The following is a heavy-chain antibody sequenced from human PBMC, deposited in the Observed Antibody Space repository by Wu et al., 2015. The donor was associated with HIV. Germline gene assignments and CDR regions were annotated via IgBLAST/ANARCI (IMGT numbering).Heavy chain of an antibody. V-gene: IGHV1-69*05. CDR2: INPLFGTT. Sequence: QVQLVQFGAEVKKPGSSVKVTCKASGDNFASYAISWVRQAPGQGLEWMGGINPLFGTTKNAQKFQGRVTMTTDESKSTVYMELDSLRSEDTAVYYCARNTDSVATSSYSLGVWGQGTTVIVSS. J-gene: IGHJ6*02. CDR3: ARNTDSVATSSYSLGV. CDR1: GDNFASYA. D-gene: IGHD5-12*01.